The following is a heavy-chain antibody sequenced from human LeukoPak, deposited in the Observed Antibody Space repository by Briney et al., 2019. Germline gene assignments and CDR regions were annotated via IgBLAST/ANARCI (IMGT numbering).Heavy chain of an antibody. Sequence: SETLSLTCAVSGYSISSGYYWGWIRQPPGEGLGWIGNIYHSGSTYYNPSLKSRVTVSVDTSKNQFSLKLSSVTAADTAVYYCARDHDILTGYSDYWGQGTLVTVSS. V-gene: IGHV4-38-2*02. D-gene: IGHD3-9*01. J-gene: IGHJ4*02. CDR3: ARDHDILTGYSDY. CDR2: IYHSGST. CDR1: GYSISSGYY.